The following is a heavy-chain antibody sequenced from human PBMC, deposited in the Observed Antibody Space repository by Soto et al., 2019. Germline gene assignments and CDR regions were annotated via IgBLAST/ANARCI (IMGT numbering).Heavy chain of an antibody. J-gene: IGHJ3*02. CDR2: MSHSGGT. CDR3: ARVERGTATTVVDAFDI. Sequence: QVQLQQWGAGLLKPSETLSLTCAVYGGSVSSGSYYWSWIRQPPGKGLEWIGEMSHSGGTHFNPSLKRRVNISVDTSKNQFSLKMSFVTAAGTALYYCARVERGTATTVVDAFDIWGPGTMVTVSS. CDR1: GGSVSSGSYY. V-gene: IGHV4-34*01. D-gene: IGHD1-1*01.